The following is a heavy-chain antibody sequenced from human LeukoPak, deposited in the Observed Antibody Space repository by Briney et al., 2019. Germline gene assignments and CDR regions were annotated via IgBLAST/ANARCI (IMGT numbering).Heavy chain of an antibody. CDR1: GFTFSSYA. D-gene: IGHD6-6*01. V-gene: IGHV3-23*01. Sequence: GGSLRLSCAASGFTFSSYAMSWVRQAPGKGLEWVSAISGSVGSTYYADSVKGRFTIPKDNSKNTLYLQMNSLRAEDTAVYYCAKDLNLYSSSSGTDYWGQGTLVTVSS. CDR2: ISGSVGST. J-gene: IGHJ4*02. CDR3: AKDLNLYSSSSGTDY.